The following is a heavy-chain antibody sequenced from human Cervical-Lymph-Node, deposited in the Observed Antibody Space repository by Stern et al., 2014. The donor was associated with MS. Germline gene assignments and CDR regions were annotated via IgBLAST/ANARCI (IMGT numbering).Heavy chain of an antibody. CDR3: ARGPNEHWGGHYSSHAMDV. Sequence: QLVQSGAEVKKPGASVKVSCKASGYTFSAHYLHWVRQAPGQGLEWMGWVNPNRGGTIYAPQFHGRVTMTRDASTSTAFMELSRLTSDDTAIYYCARGPNEHWGGHYSSHAMDVWGQGTTVTVSS. CDR1: GYTFSAHY. D-gene: IGHD2-21*01. CDR2: VNPNRGGT. J-gene: IGHJ6*02. V-gene: IGHV1-2*02.